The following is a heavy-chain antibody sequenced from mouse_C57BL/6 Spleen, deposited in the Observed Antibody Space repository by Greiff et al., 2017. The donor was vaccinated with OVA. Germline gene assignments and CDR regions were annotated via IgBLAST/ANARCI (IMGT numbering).Heavy chain of an antibody. CDR1: GFNIKDYY. CDR2: IDPEDGDT. V-gene: IGHV14-1*01. D-gene: IGHD1-1*01. Sequence: VQLKQSGAELVRPGASVKLSCTASGFNIKDYYMHWVKQRPEQGLEWIGRIDPEDGDTEYAPKFQGKATMTADTSSNTAYLQLSSLTSEDTAVYYCTSITTVVATGDYWGQGTTLTVSS. J-gene: IGHJ2*01. CDR3: TSITTVVATGDY.